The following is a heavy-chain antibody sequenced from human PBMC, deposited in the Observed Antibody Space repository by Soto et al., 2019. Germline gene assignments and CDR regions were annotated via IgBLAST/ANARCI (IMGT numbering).Heavy chain of an antibody. J-gene: IGHJ4*02. Sequence: QVQLVQSGAEVKKPXAXXXVXXXXXXXXXTSYGIXWVRQAPGQGLEWMGWISAYNGNTNYAQKLQGRVTMTTDTSTSTAYMELRSLRSDDTAVYYCARDLHLGELSPPGLDYWGQGTLVTVSS. D-gene: IGHD3-16*02. CDR1: XXXXTSYG. CDR3: ARDLHLGELSPPGLDY. V-gene: IGHV1-18*01. CDR2: ISAYNGNT.